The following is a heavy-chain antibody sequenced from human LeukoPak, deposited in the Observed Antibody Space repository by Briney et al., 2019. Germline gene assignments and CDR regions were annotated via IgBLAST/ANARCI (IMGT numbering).Heavy chain of an antibody. J-gene: IGHJ4*02. V-gene: IGHV3-23*01. CDR3: AKDWDHLRNYFDY. CDR1: GFTFSSYS. CDR2: ISGSGGSA. Sequence: GGSPRLSCAASGFTFSSYSMNWVRQAPGKGLEWVSLISGSGGSAYYADSVKGRFTISRDNSKNTLYLQMNSLRAEDTAVYYCAKDWDHLRNYFDYWGQGTLVSVSS. D-gene: IGHD1-26*01.